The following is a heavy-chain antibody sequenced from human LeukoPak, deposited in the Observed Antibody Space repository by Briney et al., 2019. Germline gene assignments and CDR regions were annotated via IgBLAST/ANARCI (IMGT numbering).Heavy chain of an antibody. CDR2: IYSGGST. J-gene: IGHJ4*02. D-gene: IGHD2-2*03. CDR3: AKVMDIVVVPAALNFDY. CDR1: GFTVSSNY. Sequence: GGSLRLSCAASGFTVSSNYMSWVRQAPGKGLEWVSVIYSGGSTYYADSVKGRFTISRDNSKNTLYLQMNSLRAEDTAVYYCAKVMDIVVVPAALNFDYWGQGTLVTVSS. V-gene: IGHV3-66*01.